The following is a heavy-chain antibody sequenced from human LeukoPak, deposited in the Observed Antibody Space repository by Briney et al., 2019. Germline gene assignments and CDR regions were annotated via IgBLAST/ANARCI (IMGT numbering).Heavy chain of an antibody. Sequence: PSETLSLICTVSGVSISTYYWSWIRQPAGKGLEWIGYNYYSGSTNYNPPLKSRVTISVDTSKTQFSLKVSSVTAADTAVYYCAREGSRRYYYYSLDVWGQGTTVSVSS. CDR3: AREGSRRYYYYSLDV. D-gene: IGHD2-2*01. V-gene: IGHV4-59*01. J-gene: IGHJ6*02. CDR2: NYYSGST. CDR1: GVSISTYY.